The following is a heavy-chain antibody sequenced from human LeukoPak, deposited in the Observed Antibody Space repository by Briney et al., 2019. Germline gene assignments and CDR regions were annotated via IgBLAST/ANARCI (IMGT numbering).Heavy chain of an antibody. CDR2: IKPKTEGGTT. CDR1: GFTFSSAW. CDR3: TTRGDYVDY. V-gene: IGHV3-15*01. D-gene: IGHD3-10*01. Sequence: GGSLRLSCATSGFTFSSAWMSWVRQAPGRGLEWVGRIKPKTEGGTTDYAAPVKGRFTMSRDDSKNALYLQMNSLKTEDTAVYYCTTRGDYVDYWGQGTLVTVSS. J-gene: IGHJ4*02.